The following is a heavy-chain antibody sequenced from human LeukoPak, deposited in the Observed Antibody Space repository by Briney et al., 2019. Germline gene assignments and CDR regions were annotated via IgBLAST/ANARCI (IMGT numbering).Heavy chain of an antibody. Sequence: SETLSLTCTVSGGSITNYYWSWVRQPAGKGLEWIGRTFTTGRPTYNPSLKSRVTMSVDTSKNQFSLKLSSVTAADTAVYYCARDRGDGYNWAPFDPWGQGTLVTVSS. J-gene: IGHJ5*02. D-gene: IGHD5-24*01. CDR1: GGSITNYY. CDR3: ARDRGDGYNWAPFDP. CDR2: TFTTGRP. V-gene: IGHV4-4*07.